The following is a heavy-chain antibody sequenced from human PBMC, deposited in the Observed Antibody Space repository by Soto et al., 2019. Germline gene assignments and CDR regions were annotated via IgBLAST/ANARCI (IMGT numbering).Heavy chain of an antibody. CDR2: IIPIFGTA. J-gene: IGHJ3*02. CDR1: GGTFSSYA. D-gene: IGHD3-22*01. CDR3: ARDPSYYYDSSGYPGYAFDI. Sequence: PVKVSCKASGGTFSSYAISWVRQAPGQGLEWMGGIIPIFGTANYAQKFQGRVTITADESTSTAYMELSSLRSEDTAVYYCARDPSYYYDSSGYPGYAFDIWGQGTMVTV. V-gene: IGHV1-69*13.